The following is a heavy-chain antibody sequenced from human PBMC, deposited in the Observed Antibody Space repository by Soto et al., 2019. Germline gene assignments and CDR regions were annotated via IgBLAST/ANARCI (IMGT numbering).Heavy chain of an antibody. CDR2: IYYSGTT. CDR1: GDSITSNSYF. CDR3: ARGSDFLYYYGMDV. V-gene: IGHV4-39*01. D-gene: IGHD5-12*01. Sequence: SETLSLTCTVSGDSITSNSYFWAWIRQPPGKGLEWIGSIYYSGTTYYNPSLKSRVTISVDRSKNQFSLKLSSVTAADTAVYYCARGSDFLYYYGMDVWGQGTTVTVSS. J-gene: IGHJ6*02.